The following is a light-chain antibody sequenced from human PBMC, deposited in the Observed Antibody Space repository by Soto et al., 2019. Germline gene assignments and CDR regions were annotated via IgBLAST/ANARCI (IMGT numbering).Light chain of an antibody. CDR1: SSDVGGYNY. Sequence: ALTQPRSVSGSPGQSVTISCTGTSSDVGGYNYVSWYQQHPGKAPKLIIYDVSKRPSGVPDRFSGSKSANTASLTISGLQAEDEAHYYCCSYAGSYTFVFGSGTKATVL. CDR3: CSYAGSYTFV. V-gene: IGLV2-11*01. J-gene: IGLJ1*01. CDR2: DVS.